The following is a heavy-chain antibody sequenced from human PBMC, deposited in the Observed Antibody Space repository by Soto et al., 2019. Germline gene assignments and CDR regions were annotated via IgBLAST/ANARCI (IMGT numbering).Heavy chain of an antibody. CDR2: IYHSGST. V-gene: IGHV4-30-2*01. D-gene: IGHD3-10*01. CDR1: GDSISRGGYS. Sequence: SVTLSLTCAVSGDSISRGGYSWSWIRPPPGKGLEWIGYIYHSGSTYYNPSLKSRVTISVDRSKNQFSLKLSSVTAADTAVYYCAAGGGLPRSYGGQGTRATVSS. J-gene: IGHJ4*02. CDR3: AAGGGLPRSY.